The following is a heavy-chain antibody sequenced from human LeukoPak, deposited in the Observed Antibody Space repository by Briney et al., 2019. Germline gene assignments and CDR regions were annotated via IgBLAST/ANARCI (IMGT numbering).Heavy chain of an antibody. J-gene: IGHJ3*02. V-gene: IGHV1-2*02. CDR2: INPNSGGT. CDR1: GYTFTGYY. CDR3: ARDGGYYYDSSGYFI. Sequence: ASVKVSCKASGYTFTGYYMHWVRQAPGQGREWMGWINPNSGGTNYAQKFQGRVTMTRDTSISTAYMELSRLRSDDTAVYYCARDGGYYYDSSGYFIWGQGTMVTVSS. D-gene: IGHD3-22*01.